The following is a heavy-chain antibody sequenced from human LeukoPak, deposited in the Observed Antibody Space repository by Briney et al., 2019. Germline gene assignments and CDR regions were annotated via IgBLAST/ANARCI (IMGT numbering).Heavy chain of an antibody. J-gene: IGHJ4*02. V-gene: IGHV1-69-2*01. CDR3: ATGSLWFGELPYYFDY. D-gene: IGHD3-10*01. CDR2: VDPEDGET. CDR1: GYTFTDYY. Sequence: GASVKVSCKVSGYTFTDYYMQWVQQAPGKGLEWMGLVDPEDGETIHAEKFQGRVTITADTSTDTAYMELSSLRSEDTAVYYCATGSLWFGELPYYFDYWGQGTLVTVSS.